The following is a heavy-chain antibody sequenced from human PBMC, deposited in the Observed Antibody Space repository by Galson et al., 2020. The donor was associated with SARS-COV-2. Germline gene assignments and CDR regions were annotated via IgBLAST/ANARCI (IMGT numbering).Heavy chain of an antibody. J-gene: IGHJ3*02. CDR1: GFTFSSYA. Sequence: GGSLSLSCAASGFTFSSYAMHWVRQAPGKGLEYVSAISSNGGSTYYATSVKSRFTISRDNSKNTLYLQMGSLRAEDMAVYYCARAPAAAGTGFFDIGSEG. CDR3: ARAPAAAGTGFFDI. D-gene: IGHD6-13*01. CDR2: ISSNGGST. V-gene: IGHV3-64*01.